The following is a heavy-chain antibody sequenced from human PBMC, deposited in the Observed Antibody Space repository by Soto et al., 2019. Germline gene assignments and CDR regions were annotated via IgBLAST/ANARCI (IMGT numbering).Heavy chain of an antibody. CDR2: ISYDGSNK. Sequence: GGSLRLSCAASGFTFRSHAMHWVRQAPGKGLQWVAVISYDGSNKYYADSVKGRFTISRDNSKNTLYLQMNSLRPEDTAVYYCARSPLRRYGLCDYWGQGTLVTVSS. CDR1: GFTFRSHA. V-gene: IGHV3-30-3*01. J-gene: IGHJ4*02. D-gene: IGHD2-21*01. CDR3: ARSPLRRYGLCDY.